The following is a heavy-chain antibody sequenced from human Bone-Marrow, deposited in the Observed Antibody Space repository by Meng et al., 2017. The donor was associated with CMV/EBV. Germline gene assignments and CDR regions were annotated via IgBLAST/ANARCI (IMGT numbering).Heavy chain of an antibody. V-gene: IGHV1-18*01. CDR1: GYTFTSYG. D-gene: IGHD4-17*01. Sequence: ASVKVSCKASGYTFTSYGISWVRQAPGQGLEWMGWISAYNGNTNYAQKLQGRVTMTTDTSTSTAYMELRSLRSDDTAVYYRAVSTYGDPRGSFDYWGQGTLVTVSS. CDR2: ISAYNGNT. CDR3: AVSTYGDPRGSFDY. J-gene: IGHJ4*02.